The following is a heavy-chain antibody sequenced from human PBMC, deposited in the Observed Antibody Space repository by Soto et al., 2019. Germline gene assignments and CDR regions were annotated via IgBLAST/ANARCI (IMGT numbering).Heavy chain of an antibody. CDR2: IGGSGGST. Sequence: GGSLRLSCAASGLTFSSYAMSWVRQAPGKGLEWVSAIGGSGGSTYYADSVKGRFTISRDNSKNTLFLQMNSLRAEDTAVYYCAKDPYYYDTSEMDVWGQGATVTVSS. V-gene: IGHV3-23*01. CDR1: GLTFSSYA. CDR3: AKDPYYYDTSEMDV. J-gene: IGHJ6*02. D-gene: IGHD3-22*01.